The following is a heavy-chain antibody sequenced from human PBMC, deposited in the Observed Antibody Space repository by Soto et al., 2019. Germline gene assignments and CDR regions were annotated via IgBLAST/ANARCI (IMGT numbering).Heavy chain of an antibody. V-gene: IGHV3-23*01. CDR2: ISGSGGST. J-gene: IGHJ4*02. CDR1: GFTFSNYA. Sequence: GSLRLSCAGSGFTFSNYAMSWVRQAPGKGLAWVSAISGSGGSTYYADSVKGRFTISRDNSKNTLYLQMNSLRAEDTALYYCAKVPVGATGRFDYWGQGTLVIVSS. D-gene: IGHD1-26*01. CDR3: AKVPVGATGRFDY.